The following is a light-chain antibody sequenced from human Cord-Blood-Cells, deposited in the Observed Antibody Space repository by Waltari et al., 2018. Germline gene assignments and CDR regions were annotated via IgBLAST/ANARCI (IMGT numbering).Light chain of an antibody. CDR2: EGS. CDR1: KRSVGGYNL. CDR3: CSYAGSSTWV. Sequence: QSALTQPASVSGSPGQSIPISFPGPKRSVGGYNLVSWYQQHPGKAPKLMLYEGSKRPSGISNRFSGSKSGNTASLTISGLQAEDEADYYCCSYAGSSTWVFGGGTKLTVL. V-gene: IGLV2-23*01. J-gene: IGLJ2*01.